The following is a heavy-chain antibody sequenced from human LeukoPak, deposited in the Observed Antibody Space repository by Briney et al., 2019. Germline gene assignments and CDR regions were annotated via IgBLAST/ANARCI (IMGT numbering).Heavy chain of an antibody. Sequence: SETLSLTCAVYGGSFSGYYWSWIRQPPGKGLEWIGEINHSGSTNYNPSLKSRVTISVDTSKNQFSLKLSSVTAAGTAVYYCARGWRCSSTSCYTSAYFDYWGQGTLVTVSS. D-gene: IGHD2-2*02. J-gene: IGHJ4*02. CDR1: GGSFSGYY. V-gene: IGHV4-34*01. CDR3: ARGWRCSSTSCYTSAYFDY. CDR2: INHSGST.